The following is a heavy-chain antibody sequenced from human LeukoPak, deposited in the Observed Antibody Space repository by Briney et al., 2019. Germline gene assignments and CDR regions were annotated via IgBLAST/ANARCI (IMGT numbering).Heavy chain of an antibody. D-gene: IGHD2-15*01. CDR2: IYYSGST. CDR3: AREGCSGGSCSYFDY. Sequence: SETLSLTCTVSGGSVSSGSYYWSWIRQPPGKGLEWIGYIYYSGSTNYNPSLKSRVTISVDTSKNQFSLKLSSVTAADTAVYYCAREGCSGGSCSYFDYWGQGTLVTVSS. V-gene: IGHV4-61*01. CDR1: GGSVSSGSYY. J-gene: IGHJ4*02.